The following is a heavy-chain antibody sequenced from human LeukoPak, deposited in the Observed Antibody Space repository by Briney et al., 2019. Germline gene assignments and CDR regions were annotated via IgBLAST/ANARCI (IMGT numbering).Heavy chain of an antibody. CDR2: ISSGGGSI. CDR3: AREVRGTYLGY. Sequence: PGGSLRLSCAASGFTFSSYTMNWVRQAPGQGLEWVSYISSGGGSIFYADSVKGRFSISRDNAKNSLYLQMNSLRDDDTAVYFCAREVRGTYLGYWGQGTLVTVSS. V-gene: IGHV3-48*02. D-gene: IGHD4/OR15-4a*01. CDR1: GFTFSSYT. J-gene: IGHJ4*02.